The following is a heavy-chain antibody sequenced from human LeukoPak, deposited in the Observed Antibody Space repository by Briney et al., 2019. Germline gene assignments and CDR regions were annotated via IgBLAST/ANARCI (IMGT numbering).Heavy chain of an antibody. CDR2: MQSTGNS. Sequence: SDTLSLTCSVSVDFISTYHWKWTRNPPGKARECIGYMQSTGNSNYYPSLKRRVSMTVETSKNRIVLNLSSVTAADTAVYYCARDKRHSYGRYFDHWGQGLLVTVSS. CDR1: VDFISTYH. J-gene: IGHJ4*02. V-gene: IGHV4-59*01. CDR3: ARDKRHSYGRYFDH. D-gene: IGHD5-18*01.